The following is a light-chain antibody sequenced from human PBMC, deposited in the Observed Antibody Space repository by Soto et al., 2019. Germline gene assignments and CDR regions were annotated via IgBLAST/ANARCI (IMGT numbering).Light chain of an antibody. CDR2: RNT. J-gene: IGLJ3*02. Sequence: QSALTQPPSASGTPGQTVTISCSGSSSNIGRNYVYWYQQLPGTAPKLLIYRNTQRPSGVPDRFSGSKSGASASLAISGLRSEDEADYYCAAWDSLSAWVFGGGTKLTVL. CDR1: SSNIGRNY. CDR3: AAWDSLSAWV. V-gene: IGLV1-47*01.